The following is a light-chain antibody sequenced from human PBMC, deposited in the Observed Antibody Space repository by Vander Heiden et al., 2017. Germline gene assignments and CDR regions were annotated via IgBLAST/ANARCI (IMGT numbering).Light chain of an antibody. V-gene: IGKV3-20*01. CDR3: QQDGSSPPT. Sequence: VFAQFPGTLSLPPRASAPHPCRASQSVGSSYLAWYQQKPGQSPRLLIYDASSRATGIPDRFSGSGSGTDFTLTISRLEPEDFAVYYCQQDGSSPPTFGQGTKVEIK. CDR1: QSVGSSY. CDR2: DAS. J-gene: IGKJ1*01.